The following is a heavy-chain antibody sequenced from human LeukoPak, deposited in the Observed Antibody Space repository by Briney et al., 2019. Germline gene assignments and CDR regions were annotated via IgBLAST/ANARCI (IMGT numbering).Heavy chain of an antibody. Sequence: SETLSLTCTVSGGSISSYYWSWIRQPPGKGLEWIGYIYYSGSTNYNPSLKSRVTISVDTSKNQFSLKLSSVTAADTAVYYCARQYMSMVRGVIIPYYYYYYMDVWGKGTTVTISS. D-gene: IGHD3-10*01. J-gene: IGHJ6*03. CDR3: ARQYMSMVRGVIIPYYYYYYMDV. CDR1: GGSISSYY. CDR2: IYYSGST. V-gene: IGHV4-59*08.